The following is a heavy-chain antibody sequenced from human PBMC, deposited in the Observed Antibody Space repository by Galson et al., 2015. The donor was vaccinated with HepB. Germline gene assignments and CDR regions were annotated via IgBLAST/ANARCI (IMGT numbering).Heavy chain of an antibody. CDR3: ATTKFGSGAYWTFDI. CDR1: DSTFSSYT. J-gene: IGHJ3*02. Sequence: SLRLSCAASDSTFSSYTMNWVRQIPGKGLQWVSYISTNGATIHYADSLKGRFTIARDNAKNTMWLQMNSLRAEDTAVYYCATTKFGSGAYWTFDIWGPGTLVTVSS. D-gene: IGHD4/OR15-4a*01. CDR2: ISTNGATI. V-gene: IGHV3-48*04.